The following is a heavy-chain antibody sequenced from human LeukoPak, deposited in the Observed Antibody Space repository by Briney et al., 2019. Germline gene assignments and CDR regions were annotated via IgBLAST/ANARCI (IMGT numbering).Heavy chain of an antibody. CDR1: GGSISSGSYY. Sequence: SETLSLTCTVSGGSISSGSYYWSWIRQPAGKGLEWIGRIYTSGSTNYNPSLKSRVTISVDTSKNQFSLKLSSVTAADTAVYYCARHGSSWYYFDYWGQGTLVTVSS. D-gene: IGHD6-13*01. J-gene: IGHJ4*02. CDR2: IYTSGST. V-gene: IGHV4-61*02. CDR3: ARHGSSWYYFDY.